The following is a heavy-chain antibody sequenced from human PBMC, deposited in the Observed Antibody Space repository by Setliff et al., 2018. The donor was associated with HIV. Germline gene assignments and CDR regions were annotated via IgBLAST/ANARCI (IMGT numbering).Heavy chain of an antibody. D-gene: IGHD5-18*01. J-gene: IGHJ4*02. Sequence: NPSETLSLTCTVSGGSIGGYYWSWIRQPPGTGLEWLGCIYSGGSTNYNPSLESRVTISLDTSKNHFSLKLSSVTAADTAVYYCASGEYSYGYRFDYWGQGTLVTVSS. CDR1: GGSIGGYY. CDR2: IYSGGST. V-gene: IGHV4-59*01. CDR3: ASGEYSYGYRFDY.